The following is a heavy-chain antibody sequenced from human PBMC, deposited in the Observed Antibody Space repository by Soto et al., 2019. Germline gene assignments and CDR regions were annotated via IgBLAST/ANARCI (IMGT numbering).Heavy chain of an antibody. CDR2: IDPSDSYT. CDR3: ARHVRTYYYGSGSYRVAEYFQH. Sequence: GESLKISCKGSGYSFTSYWISWVRQMPGKGLEWMGRIDPSDSYTNYSPSFQGHVTISADKSTSTAYLQWSSLKASDTAMYYCARHVRTYYYGSGSYRVAEYFQHWGQGTLVTVSS. CDR1: GYSFTSYW. D-gene: IGHD3-10*01. J-gene: IGHJ1*01. V-gene: IGHV5-10-1*01.